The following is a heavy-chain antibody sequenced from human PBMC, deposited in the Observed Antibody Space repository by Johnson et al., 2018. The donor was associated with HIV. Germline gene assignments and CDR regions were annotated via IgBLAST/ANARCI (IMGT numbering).Heavy chain of an antibody. J-gene: IGHJ3*02. CDR3: ARGRITMIGVDLRGGGFDI. CDR1: GLNFSDYG. CDR2: ISFDGSKE. Sequence: VQLVESGGGVVQPGRSVRLSCAASGLNFSDYGMHWVRQAPGKGLEWVAVISFDGSKEYYADSVKGRFTISRDNSKKTLYLQVNSLRDEDTAVYYCARGRITMIGVDLRGGGFDIWGQGTTFTVSS. V-gene: IGHV3-30-3*01. D-gene: IGHD3-22*01.